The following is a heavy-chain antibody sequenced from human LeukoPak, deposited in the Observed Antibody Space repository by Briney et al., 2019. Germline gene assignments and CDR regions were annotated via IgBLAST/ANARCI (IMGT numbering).Heavy chain of an antibody. D-gene: IGHD2/OR15-2a*01. Sequence: GGSLRLSCTASGFTFTNYWMHWVRQAPGKGLVWVSHINSDGSWTSYADSVKGRFTISKDNAKNTVYLQMNNLRAEDTAVYYCVSFYETYWGRGTLVTVSS. CDR1: GFTFTNYW. V-gene: IGHV3-74*01. J-gene: IGHJ4*02. CDR2: INSDGSWT. CDR3: VSFYETY.